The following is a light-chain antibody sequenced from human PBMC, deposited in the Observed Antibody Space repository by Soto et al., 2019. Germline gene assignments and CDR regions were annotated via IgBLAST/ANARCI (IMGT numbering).Light chain of an antibody. CDR1: QDIRNY. J-gene: IGKJ1*01. CDR2: AVS. CDR3: QQYYNYPWT. Sequence: AIRMTQSPSSFSASSGDRVTITCRASQDIRNYLAWYQQKSGKAPKLLIYAVSTLQRGVPSRFRGSGSGTDFTLTISYLQSEDVATYYCQQYYNYPWTFGHGTKVEIK. V-gene: IGKV1-8*01.